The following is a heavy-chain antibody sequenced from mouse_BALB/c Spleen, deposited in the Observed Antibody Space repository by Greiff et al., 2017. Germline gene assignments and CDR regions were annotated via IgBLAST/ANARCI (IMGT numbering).Heavy chain of an antibody. Sequence: EVHLVESGGDLVKPGGSLKLSCAASGFTFSSYGMSWVRQTPDKRLEWVATISSGGSYTYYPDSVKGRFTISRDNAKNTLYLQMSSLKSEDTAMYYCARQDYRYDDGFDYWGQGTTLTVSS. D-gene: IGHD2-14*01. V-gene: IGHV5-6*01. CDR1: GFTFSSYG. CDR3: ARQDYRYDDGFDY. CDR2: ISSGGSYT. J-gene: IGHJ2*01.